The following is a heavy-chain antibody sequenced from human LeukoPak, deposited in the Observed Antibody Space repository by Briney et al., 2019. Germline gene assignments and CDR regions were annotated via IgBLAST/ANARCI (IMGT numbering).Heavy chain of an antibody. CDR2: IYPGDSDT. D-gene: IGHD2-15*01. J-gene: IGHJ4*02. CDR3: ARHEGPRYCSGGSCFEFDY. V-gene: IGHV5-51*01. CDR1: GYSFTSYW. Sequence: ESLKISCKGSGYSFTSYWIGWVRQMPGKGLECMGSIYPGDSDTRYSPSFQGQVTISADKSISTAYLQWSSLKASDTAMYYCARHEGPRYCSGGSCFEFDYWGQGTLVTVSS.